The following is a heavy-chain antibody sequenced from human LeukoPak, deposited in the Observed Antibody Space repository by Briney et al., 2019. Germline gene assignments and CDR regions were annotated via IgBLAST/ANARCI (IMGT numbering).Heavy chain of an antibody. Sequence: ASVKVSCKASGYTFTGYYMHWVRQAPGQGLEWMGWINPNSGGTNYAQKFQGRVTMTRVTSISTAYMELSRLRSDDTAVYYCARGAVVAAFYYYYMDVWGKGTTVTVSS. V-gene: IGHV1-2*02. CDR1: GYTFTGYY. J-gene: IGHJ6*03. CDR2: INPNSGGT. CDR3: ARGAVVAAFYYYYMDV. D-gene: IGHD2-15*01.